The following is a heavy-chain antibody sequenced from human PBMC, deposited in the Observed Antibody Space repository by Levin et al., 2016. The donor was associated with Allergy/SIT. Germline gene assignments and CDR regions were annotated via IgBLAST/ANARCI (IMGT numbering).Heavy chain of an antibody. D-gene: IGHD3-22*01. CDR1: GFTVSSNY. V-gene: IGHV3-66*01. Sequence: GESLKISCAASGFTVSSNYMSWVRQAPGKGLEWVSVIYSGGSTYYADSVKGRFTISRDNSKNTLYLQMNSLRAEDTAVYYCARIQNNMIVGHYLDYWGQGTLVTVSS. CDR3: ARIQNNMIVGHYLDY. J-gene: IGHJ4*02. CDR2: IYSGGST.